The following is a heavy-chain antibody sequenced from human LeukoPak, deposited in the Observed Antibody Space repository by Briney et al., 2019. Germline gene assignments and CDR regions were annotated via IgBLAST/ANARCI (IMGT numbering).Heavy chain of an antibody. V-gene: IGHV3-30*18. CDR1: GFSFNNYA. CDR2: ISYDGGDK. J-gene: IGHJ4*02. CDR3: VKEGVEYSYSYGDY. Sequence: HPGGSVRLSCAASGFSFNNYAMYWVRQAPGKGLEWVALISYDGGDKYYAESMKGRITISRDNAENTLYLQMNNLRPDDTAFYFCVKEGVEYSYSYGDYWGQGTLVTVSS. D-gene: IGHD3-16*01.